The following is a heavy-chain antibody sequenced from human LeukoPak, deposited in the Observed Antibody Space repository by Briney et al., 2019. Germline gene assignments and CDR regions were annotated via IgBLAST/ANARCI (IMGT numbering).Heavy chain of an antibody. J-gene: IGHJ4*02. D-gene: IGHD2-2*01. Sequence: SETLSLTCTASGGSIDSYYWSWIRQPPGKGLEWIGYIYYTGSTEYHPSLKSRVTISLDTSKNQFSLKLTSVTAADTAVYYCARVYQSAEYYFDYWGQGNLVSVSS. CDR3: ARVYQSAEYYFDY. CDR2: IYYTGST. CDR1: GGSIDSYY. V-gene: IGHV4-59*01.